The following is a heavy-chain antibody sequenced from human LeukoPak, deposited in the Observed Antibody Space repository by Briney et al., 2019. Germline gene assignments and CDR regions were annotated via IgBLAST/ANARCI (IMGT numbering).Heavy chain of an antibody. CDR2: VSFDGSEK. D-gene: IGHD6-19*01. V-gene: IGHV3-33*08. CDR3: AREGSGWLPNS. Sequence: PGRSLRLSCATSGFTFSLYGTHWVRQAPGKGLEWVALVSFDGSEKYYADSVKGRFTISRDNAKKSLYLQMNSLSAEDTAVYYCAREGSGWLPNSWGQGTLVIVSS. J-gene: IGHJ4*02. CDR1: GFTFSLYG.